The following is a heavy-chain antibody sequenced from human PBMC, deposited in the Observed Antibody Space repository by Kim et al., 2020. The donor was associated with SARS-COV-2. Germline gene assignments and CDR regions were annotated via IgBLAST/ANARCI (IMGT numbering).Heavy chain of an antibody. V-gene: IGHV3-23*01. CDR3: AKNPSTGTEDYFDY. Sequence: AEHGKGRCTIYRDNSKNTLYRQMNSLRAEDTAVYYCAKNPSTGTEDYFDYWGQGTLVTVSS. D-gene: IGHD1-1*01. J-gene: IGHJ4*02.